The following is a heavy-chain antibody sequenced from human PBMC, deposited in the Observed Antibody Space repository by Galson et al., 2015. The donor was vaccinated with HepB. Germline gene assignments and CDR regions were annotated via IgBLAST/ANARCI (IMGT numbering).Heavy chain of an antibody. J-gene: IGHJ6*02. V-gene: IGHV2-70*11. CDR1: GFSLSTSGMC. CDR2: IDWDDDK. CDR3: ARIPPGGHYSNYYYYGMDV. D-gene: IGHD4-11*01. Sequence: PALVKPTQTLTLTCTFSGFSLSTSGMCVSLIRQPPGKALEWLARIDWDDDKYYSTSLKTRLTISKDTSKNQVVLTMTNMNPVDTATYYCARIPPGGHYSNYYYYGMDVWGQGTTVTVSS.